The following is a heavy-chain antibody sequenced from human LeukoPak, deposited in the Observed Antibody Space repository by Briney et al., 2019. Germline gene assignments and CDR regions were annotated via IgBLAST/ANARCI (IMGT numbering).Heavy chain of an antibody. CDR3: ARSPPYYDFWSGRYYYYYYMDV. CDR1: GGSFSGYY. Sequence: SETLSLTCAVYGGSFSGYYWSWIRQPPGKGLEWIGEINHSGSTNYNPSLKSRVTISVDTSKNQFSLKLSSVTAADTAVYYCARSPPYYDFWSGRYYYYYYMDVWGKGTTVTVSS. J-gene: IGHJ6*03. V-gene: IGHV4-34*01. D-gene: IGHD3-3*01. CDR2: INHSGST.